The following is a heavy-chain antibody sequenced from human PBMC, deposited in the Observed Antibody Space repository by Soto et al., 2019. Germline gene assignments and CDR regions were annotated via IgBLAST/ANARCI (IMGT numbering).Heavy chain of an antibody. V-gene: IGHV1-2*04. CDR3: ARGHPTDCSNGVCSFFYNHEMDV. J-gene: IGHJ6*02. Sequence: ASVKVSCKASGYSFTDYHIHWVRQAPGQGLEWLGRINPKSGGTSTAQKFQGWVTMTRDRSISTVYMELTRLRSDDTAVYFCARGHPTDCSNGVCSFFYNHEMDVWGQGTTVTVSS. CDR1: GYSFTDYH. CDR2: INPKSGGT. D-gene: IGHD2-8*01.